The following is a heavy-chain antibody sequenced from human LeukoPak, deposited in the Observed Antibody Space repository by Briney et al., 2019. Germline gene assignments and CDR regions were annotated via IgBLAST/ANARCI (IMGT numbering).Heavy chain of an antibody. D-gene: IGHD3-10*01. V-gene: IGHV4-30-4*01. J-gene: IGHJ6*04. CDR1: GGSISSGDYY. CDR2: IYYSGST. CDR3: AREVTMVRGFRPSYYYYGMDV. Sequence: PSQTLSLTCTVSGGSISSGDYYWSWIRQPPGKGLEWIGYIYYSGSTYYNPSLKSRVTISVDTSKNQFSLKLSSVTAADTAVYYCAREVTMVRGFRPSYYYYGMDVWGKGTTVTVSS.